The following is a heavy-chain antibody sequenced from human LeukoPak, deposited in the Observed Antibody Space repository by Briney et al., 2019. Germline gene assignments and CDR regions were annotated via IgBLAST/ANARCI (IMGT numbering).Heavy chain of an antibody. CDR1: GYTVSEVS. V-gene: IGHV1-24*01. CDR3: ASLRRSYTTWNQDF. D-gene: IGHD1-1*01. CDR2: FDPEEDGT. J-gene: IGHJ4*02. Sequence: ASVKLYCKVFGYTVSEVSIHWVRQAPGIGLQWMGGFDPEEDGTIYAQKFEDRVTMTEDTSTDTAFMELSGLTPDDTAVYYCASLRRSYTTWNQDFWGQGTLVTVSS.